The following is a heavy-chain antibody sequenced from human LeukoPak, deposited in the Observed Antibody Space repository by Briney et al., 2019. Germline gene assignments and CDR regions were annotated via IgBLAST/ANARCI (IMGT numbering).Heavy chain of an antibody. D-gene: IGHD3-10*01. CDR3: ARRVLLWFGESNNWFDP. Sequence: SETLSLTCTVSGGSVSSSSYYWGWIRQPPGKGLEWIGSIYYSGSTYYNPSLKSRVTISVDTSKNQFSLKLSSVTAADTAVYYCARRVLLWFGESNNWFDPWGQGTLVTVSS. CDR2: IYYSGST. CDR1: GGSVSSSSYY. J-gene: IGHJ5*02. V-gene: IGHV4-39*01.